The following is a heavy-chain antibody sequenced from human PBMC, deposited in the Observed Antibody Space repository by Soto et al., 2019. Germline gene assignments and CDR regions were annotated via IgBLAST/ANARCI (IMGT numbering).Heavy chain of an antibody. CDR2: IIPIFGTA. J-gene: IGHJ4*01. CDR3: ARGCQGYNCD. V-gene: IGHV1-69*13. CDR1: GGTFSSYD. Sequence: ASVKVSCKASGGTFSSYDISWVRQAPGQGLEWMGGIIPIFGTANYAQKFQGRVTITADESTSTAYMELSSLRSEDTAVYYCARGCQGYNCDWGPGTRVTGS. D-gene: IGHD5-12*01.